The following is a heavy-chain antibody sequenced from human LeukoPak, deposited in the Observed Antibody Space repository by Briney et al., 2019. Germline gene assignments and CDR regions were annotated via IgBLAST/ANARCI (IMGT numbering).Heavy chain of an antibody. CDR3: ARVRKQYYYDNSHHRDASDV. D-gene: IGHD3-22*01. V-gene: IGHV3-20*04. CDR2: TNWNGRNL. Sequence: GGSLRLSCATSGFTFDDYGMKRVSQVTGKGLPWVSYTNWNGRNLLYADSVKGRFTISRDKAKNSLHLQMNSLRAEDTAVYYCARVRKQYYYDNSHHRDASDVWGQGTMVIVSS. J-gene: IGHJ3*01. CDR1: GFTFDDYG.